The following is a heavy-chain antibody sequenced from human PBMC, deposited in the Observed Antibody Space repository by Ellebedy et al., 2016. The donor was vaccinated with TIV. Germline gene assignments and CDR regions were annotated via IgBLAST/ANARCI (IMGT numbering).Heavy chain of an antibody. CDR3: ARVFYGSGSYYTSYFDY. CDR2: ISYDGSNK. Sequence: GESLKISCAASGFTFSSYAMHWVRQAPGKGLEWVAVISYDGSNKYYADSVKGRFTISRDNSKNTLYLQMNSLRAEDTAVYYCARVFYGSGSYYTSYFDYWGQGTLVTVSS. CDR1: GFTFSSYA. J-gene: IGHJ4*02. V-gene: IGHV3-30-3*01. D-gene: IGHD3-10*01.